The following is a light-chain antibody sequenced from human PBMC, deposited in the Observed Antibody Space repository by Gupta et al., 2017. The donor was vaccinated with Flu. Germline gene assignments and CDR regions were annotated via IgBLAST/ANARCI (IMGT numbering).Light chain of an antibody. V-gene: IGLV2-23*01. J-gene: IGLJ3*02. Sequence: SALTQPASVSGAPGRSITISCTGTSSDVGSYNLVSWYQQHPGKAPKLMIYEGSKRPAGVSNRFSGSQSGSTASLTXSXLQAEDXADYYCCSYAGSNTWVFGGGTKLTVL. CDR2: EGS. CDR1: SSDVGSYNL. CDR3: CSYAGSNTWV.